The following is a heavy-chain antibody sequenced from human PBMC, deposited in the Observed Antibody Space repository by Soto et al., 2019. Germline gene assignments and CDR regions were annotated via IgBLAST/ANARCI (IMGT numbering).Heavy chain of an antibody. V-gene: IGHV3-23*01. CDR3: AKGVSGGSPITNDAFDI. CDR2: ISGSGGST. Sequence: PGGSLRLSCAASGFTFSSYAMSWFRQSPGKGLEWVSAISGSGGSTYYADSVKGRFTISRDNSKNTLYLQMNSLRAEDTAVYYCAKGVSGGSPITNDAFDIWGQGTMVTVSS. CDR1: GFTFSSYA. D-gene: IGHD1-26*01. J-gene: IGHJ3*02.